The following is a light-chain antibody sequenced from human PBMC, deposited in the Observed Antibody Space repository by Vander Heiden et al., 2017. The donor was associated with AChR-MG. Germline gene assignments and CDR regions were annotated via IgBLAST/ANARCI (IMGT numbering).Light chain of an antibody. CDR1: QSISSY. Sequence: DIQSSQSPSSLSASVGDRVTISCRASQSISSYVNWYPRKPGKAPKLLIYAASSLQSGVQSRFSSSGSGTVFTITSSSLQPEDFPTYCCQQSYRTPWTFGQGTKVEIK. J-gene: IGKJ1*01. CDR2: AAS. CDR3: QQSYRTPWT. V-gene: IGKV1-39*01.